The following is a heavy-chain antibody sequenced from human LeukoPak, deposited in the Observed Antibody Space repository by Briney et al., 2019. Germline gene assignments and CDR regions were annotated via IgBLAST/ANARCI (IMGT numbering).Heavy chain of an antibody. CDR1: GYRFTAHY. CDR3: ATLNSGGYPWYFNL. V-gene: IGHV1-2*02. D-gene: IGHD3-22*01. Sequence: ASVNVSCKASGYRFTAHYIHWVRQAPGQGLEWMGWINPNSGDTNYAQKFQGRVTMTRDTSISTAYMELSRLKSNDTAVYYCATLNSGGYPWYFNLWGRGTLATVSS. J-gene: IGHJ2*01. CDR2: INPNSGDT.